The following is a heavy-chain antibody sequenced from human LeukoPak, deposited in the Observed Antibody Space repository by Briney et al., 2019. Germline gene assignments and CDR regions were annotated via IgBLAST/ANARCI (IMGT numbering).Heavy chain of an antibody. CDR1: GGSVSSGSYY. CDR3: ARDGGSSWANRFDP. Sequence: PSETLSLTCTVSGGSVSSGSYYWSWIRQPPGKGLEWIGYIYYSGSTNYNPSLKSRITISVDTSKNQFSLKLSSVTAADTAVYYCARDGGSSWANRFDPWGQGTLVTVSS. D-gene: IGHD6-13*01. J-gene: IGHJ5*02. V-gene: IGHV4-61*01. CDR2: IYYSGST.